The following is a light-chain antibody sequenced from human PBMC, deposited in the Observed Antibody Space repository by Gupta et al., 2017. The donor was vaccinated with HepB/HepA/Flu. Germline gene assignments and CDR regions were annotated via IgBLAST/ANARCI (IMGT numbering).Light chain of an antibody. CDR3: QQSNSTWWT. Sequence: DIQLTQSPSSLSASVGDRVTITCRAGQSISSYLNWYQQKPGKAPKLLIYTASNLQSGVPVRFSGSGSGNDFTLTISSLQPAEFATYYRQQSNSTWWTFGQGTKVEIK. V-gene: IGKV1-39*01. CDR2: TAS. CDR1: QSISSY. J-gene: IGKJ1*01.